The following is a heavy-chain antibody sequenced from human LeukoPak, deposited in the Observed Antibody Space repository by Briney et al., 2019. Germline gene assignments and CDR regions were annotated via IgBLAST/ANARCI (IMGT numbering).Heavy chain of an antibody. Sequence: GGSLRLSCAASGFTFSNYWMHWVRQAPGKGLVWVSLINSDGSSTIYADSVKGRFTISRDNAKNTLYLQMNSLRAEDTAVYYCARGLTIFGVVNDAFDNWGQGTMVTVSS. CDR3: ARGLTIFGVVNDAFDN. V-gene: IGHV3-74*01. J-gene: IGHJ3*02. CDR2: INSDGSST. CDR1: GFTFSNYW. D-gene: IGHD3-3*01.